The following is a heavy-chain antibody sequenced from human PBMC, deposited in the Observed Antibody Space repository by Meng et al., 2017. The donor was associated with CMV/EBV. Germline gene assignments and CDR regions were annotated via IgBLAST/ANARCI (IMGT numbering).Heavy chain of an antibody. J-gene: IGHJ5*02. V-gene: IGHV4-34*01. CDR3: ARGSRRLPRFNWFDP. D-gene: IGHD3-3*01. Sequence: HVHVLQRGAGLVNPPETLSRTCAVYGGSFSGYYWSWIRQPPGKGLEWIGEINHSGSTNYNPSLKSRVTISVDTSKNQFSLKLSSVTAADTAVYYCARGSRRLPRFNWFDPWGQGTLVTVSS. CDR2: INHSGST. CDR1: GGSFSGYY.